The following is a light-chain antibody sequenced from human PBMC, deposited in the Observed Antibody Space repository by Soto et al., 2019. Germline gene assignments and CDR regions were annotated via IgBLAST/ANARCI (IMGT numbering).Light chain of an antibody. J-gene: IGKJ1*01. CDR3: QQGSNWRTWA. CDR2: DAS. V-gene: IGKV3-11*01. CDR1: QSVSSY. Sequence: EIVLTQSPATLSLSPGERATLSCRASQSVSSYLAWYQQKPGQAPRLLIYDASNRATGIPARFSGSGSGTVFTLPISSQEPEEFAVQDGQQGSNWRTWAFGQGTKVQVE.